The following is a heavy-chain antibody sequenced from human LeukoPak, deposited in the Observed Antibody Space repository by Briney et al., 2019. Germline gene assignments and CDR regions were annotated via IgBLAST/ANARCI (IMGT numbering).Heavy chain of an antibody. V-gene: IGHV3-73*01. D-gene: IGHD1-26*01. Sequence: GGSLTLSCAASGLTLSDPAIHWVRQASGKGLEWVGLIDRPAKSYATAYGASVGGRFTISRDDSKNTAYLQMDSLKTEDTALYYCTRDRGTYNWLDPWGQGTLVTVSS. J-gene: IGHJ5*02. CDR2: IDRPAKSYAT. CDR1: GLTLSDPA. CDR3: TRDRGTYNWLDP.